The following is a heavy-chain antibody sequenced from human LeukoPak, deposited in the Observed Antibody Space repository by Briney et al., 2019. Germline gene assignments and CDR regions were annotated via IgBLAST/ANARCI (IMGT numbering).Heavy chain of an antibody. J-gene: IGHJ4*02. Sequence: PGGSLRLSCATSDLTVSDYYMRWVRQAPGRGLEWVSVISNGGVTYYADSVKGRLTISRDDSNDTVYLRLNKLRPEDTAVYYCGGSLRYYTPSYHWGRGMLVPVPS. V-gene: IGHV3-53*01. CDR1: DLTVSDYY. CDR3: GGSLRYYTPSYH. CDR2: ISNGGVT. D-gene: IGHD3-10*01.